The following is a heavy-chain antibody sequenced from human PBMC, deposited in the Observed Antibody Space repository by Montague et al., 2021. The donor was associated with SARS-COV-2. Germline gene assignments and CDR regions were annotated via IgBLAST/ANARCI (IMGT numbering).Heavy chain of an antibody. V-gene: IGHV3-66*01. D-gene: IGHD4-11*01. Sequence: SLRLSCAASGLTVSRNYMSWVRQAPGKGLEWVSVIYSDVSTYYADSVKGRFTISRDNSKNTLYLQMNSLRAEDTAVYYCARVVTYAFDVWGQGTMVTVSS. J-gene: IGHJ3*01. CDR2: IYSDVST. CDR3: ARVVTYAFDV. CDR1: GLTVSRNY.